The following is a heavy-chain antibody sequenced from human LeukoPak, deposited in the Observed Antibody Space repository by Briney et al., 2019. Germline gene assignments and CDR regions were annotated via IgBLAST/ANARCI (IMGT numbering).Heavy chain of an antibody. D-gene: IGHD3-3*01. J-gene: IGHJ4*02. CDR2: IKLDGSEK. V-gene: IGHV3-7*03. CDR3: ARDQYDTWSRRGNFDS. CDR1: GFSVSDNY. Sequence: PGGSLRLSYVASGFSVSDNYMSWVRQAPGKGLEWVANIKLDGSEKNYVDSVKGRFTISRDNTKNSLYLQMNSLRAEDTAVFYCARDQYDTWSRRGNFDSWGQGTLVIVSS.